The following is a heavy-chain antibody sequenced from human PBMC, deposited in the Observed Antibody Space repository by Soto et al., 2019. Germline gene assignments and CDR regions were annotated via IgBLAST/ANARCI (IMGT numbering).Heavy chain of an antibody. CDR2: ISAYNGNT. CDR3: ARDPWGLYSSSWYRAFAP. V-gene: IGHV1-18*01. Sequence: SMKVSCKASGYTFTSYEISCVRQAAGEWLEWMGWISAYNGNTNYAQKLQGRGTMTTDTSTSTAYMELRSLRSDDTAVYYCARDPWGLYSSSWYRAFAPWGQGTLVTVSS. D-gene: IGHD6-13*01. CDR1: GYTFTSYE. J-gene: IGHJ5*02.